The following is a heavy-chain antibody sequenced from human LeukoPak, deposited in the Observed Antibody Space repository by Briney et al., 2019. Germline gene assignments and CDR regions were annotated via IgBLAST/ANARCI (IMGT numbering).Heavy chain of an antibody. CDR1: GYTFSRHW. D-gene: IGHD2-2*02. J-gene: IGHJ5*02. CDR2: INPSDGST. Sequence: ASVKVSCKASGYTFSRHWIHWVRQAPGQGLEWMAIINPSDGSTSYAQKFQGRVSLSRDTSTNTVSMELSSLKSEDTAVYYCARDHSDAAILTWWFDPWGQGTLVIVSS. V-gene: IGHV1-46*01. CDR3: ARDHSDAAILTWWFDP.